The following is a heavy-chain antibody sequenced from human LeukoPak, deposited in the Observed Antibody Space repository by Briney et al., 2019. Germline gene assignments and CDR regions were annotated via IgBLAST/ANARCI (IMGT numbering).Heavy chain of an antibody. CDR2: ISSSSGHI. CDR1: GFTFTDYS. J-gene: IGHJ4*02. V-gene: IGHV3-21*01. CDR3: AREVDIVVVPAAPYFDY. D-gene: IGHD2-2*01. Sequence: PGGSLTLSCAASGFTFTDYSMNWVRQAPGKGLEWISTISSSSGHIYYADSVRGRFTISRDNAKNSLYLQMNSLRAEDTAVYYCAREVDIVVVPAAPYFDYWGQGTLVTVPS.